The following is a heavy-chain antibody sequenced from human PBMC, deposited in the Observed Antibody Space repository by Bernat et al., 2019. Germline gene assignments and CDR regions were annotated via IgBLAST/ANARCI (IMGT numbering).Heavy chain of an antibody. J-gene: IGHJ4*02. CDR2: INPNSGGT. CDR1: GYTFTGYY. CDR3: ARGGGTATVHFDY. V-gene: IGHV1-2*04. Sequence: QVQLVQSGAEVKKPGASVKVSCKASGYTFTGYYMHWVRQAPGQGLEWMGWINPNSGGTNYAQKFHGWCTWTGDTPRSTAYSELSKLRSDYTAVYYCARGGGTATVHFDYWGQGTLVTVSS. D-gene: IGHD4-11*01.